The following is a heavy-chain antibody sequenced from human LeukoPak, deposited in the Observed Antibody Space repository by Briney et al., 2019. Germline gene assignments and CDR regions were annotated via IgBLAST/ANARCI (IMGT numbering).Heavy chain of an antibody. D-gene: IGHD3-10*01. CDR2: IRYDGSNK. J-gene: IGHJ4*02. V-gene: IGHV3-30*02. Sequence: GGSLRLSCAASGFTFSSYGMHWVRQAPGKGLEWVAFIRYDGSNKYYADSVKGRFTISRDNAKNSLYLQMNSLRAEDTALYYCARAMVRGVLYYFDYWGQGTLVTVSS. CDR3: ARAMVRGVLYYFDY. CDR1: GFTFSSYG.